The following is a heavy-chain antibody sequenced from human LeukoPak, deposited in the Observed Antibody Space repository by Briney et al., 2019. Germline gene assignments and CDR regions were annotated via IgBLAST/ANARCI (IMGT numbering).Heavy chain of an antibody. J-gene: IGHJ4*02. Sequence: SETLSLTCAVYGGSFSGYYWSWIRQPPGKGLEWIGEINHSGSTNYNPSLKSRVTISVDTSKNQFSLKLSSVTAADTAVYYCARAVSSSSTMDYWGQGTLVTVSS. CDR1: GGSFSGYY. V-gene: IGHV4-34*01. CDR2: INHSGST. CDR3: ARAVSSSSTMDY. D-gene: IGHD6-13*01.